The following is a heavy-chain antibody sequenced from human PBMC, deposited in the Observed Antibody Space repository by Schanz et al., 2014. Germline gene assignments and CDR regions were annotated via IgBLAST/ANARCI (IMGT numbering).Heavy chain of an antibody. J-gene: IGHJ6*02. Sequence: EVQLVESGGGLIQPGGSLRLSCVASGFTVSSNYMSWVRQAPGKGLEWVSVIYSDGRTYYADSVKGRFTISRDNAKNSLYLQMNSLRDEDTAVYYCARDHPHRGVTGYYNDVWGQGTSVTVSS. CDR3: ARDHPHRGVTGYYNDV. CDR1: GFTVSSNY. V-gene: IGHV3-53*01. D-gene: IGHD3-9*01. CDR2: IYSDGRT.